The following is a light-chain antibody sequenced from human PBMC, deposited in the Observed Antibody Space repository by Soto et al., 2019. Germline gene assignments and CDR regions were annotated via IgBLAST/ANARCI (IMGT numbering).Light chain of an antibody. J-gene: IGKJ1*01. V-gene: IGKV3-20*01. CDR2: GAS. Sequence: EIVLTQSPGTLSLSPGERATLSCRASQSVSSTCLAWYQQKPGQAPRLLIYGASSRATDIPDRFSGSGSGTDFTLTISRLEPEDFAVYYCQQCGSSPWTFGQGTKVEIK. CDR1: QSVSSTC. CDR3: QQCGSSPWT.